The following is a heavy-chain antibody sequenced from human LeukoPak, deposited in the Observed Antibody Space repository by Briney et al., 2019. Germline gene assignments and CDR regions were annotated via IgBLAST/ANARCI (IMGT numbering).Heavy chain of an antibody. D-gene: IGHD3-9*01. CDR1: GGTFSSYA. CDR3: ARGGTYYDILTGYYTIDY. Sequence: ASVKVSCKASGGTFSSYAISWVRQAPGQGLEWMGGIIPIFGTANYAQKFQGRVTITADESTSTAYMELSSLRSEDTAVYYCARGGTYYDILTGYYTIDYWGQGTLVTVSS. J-gene: IGHJ4*02. V-gene: IGHV1-69*13. CDR2: IIPIFGTA.